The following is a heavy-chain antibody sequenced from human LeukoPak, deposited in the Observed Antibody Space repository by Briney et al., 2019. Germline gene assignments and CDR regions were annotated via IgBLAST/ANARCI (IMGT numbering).Heavy chain of an antibody. Sequence: GSSVKVSCEASGGTFSSYAISWVRQAPGQGLEWMGGIIPIFGTANYAQKFQGRVTITADESTSTAYMELSSLRSEDTAVYYCARGSMHCSSTSCYSVDDYWGQGTLVTVSS. CDR2: IIPIFGTA. CDR3: ARGSMHCSSTSCYSVDDY. CDR1: GGTFSSYA. D-gene: IGHD2-2*01. V-gene: IGHV1-69*01. J-gene: IGHJ4*02.